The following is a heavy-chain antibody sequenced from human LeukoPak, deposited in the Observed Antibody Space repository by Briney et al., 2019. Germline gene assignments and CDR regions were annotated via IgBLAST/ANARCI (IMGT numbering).Heavy chain of an antibody. CDR1: GGSINIYY. CDR2: IHYNGNT. V-gene: IGHV4-59*01. CDR3: ARGSRGDGAALDI. D-gene: IGHD7-27*01. Sequence: SETLSLTCTVSGGSINIYYCIWIRQPPGKGLEWIGYIHYNGNTNYNPSLKSRVTISVDTSKNQFSLKLNSVTAADTAVYYCARGSRGDGAALDIWGQGTMVTVSS. J-gene: IGHJ3*02.